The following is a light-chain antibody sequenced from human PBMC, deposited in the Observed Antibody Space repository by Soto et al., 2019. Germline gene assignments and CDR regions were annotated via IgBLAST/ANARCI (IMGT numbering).Light chain of an antibody. CDR1: QNISSY. J-gene: IGKJ5*01. V-gene: IGKV1-39*01. CDR3: QQSYSTPIT. CDR2: AAS. Sequence: IQMTQSPSSLSASVGDRVTITCRAGQNISSYLNWYQQKPGKAPKLLIYAASSLPSGVPSRFSGSGSGTDFTLTISSLQPEDFATYYCQQSYSTPITFGQGTRLEIK.